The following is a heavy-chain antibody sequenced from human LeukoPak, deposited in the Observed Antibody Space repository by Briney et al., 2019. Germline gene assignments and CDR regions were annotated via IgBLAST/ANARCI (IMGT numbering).Heavy chain of an antibody. CDR2: ISAYNGNT. V-gene: IGHV1-18*01. D-gene: IGHD3-22*01. CDR1: GYTFTSYG. Sequence: GASVKVSFKASGYTFTSYGISWVRQAPGQGLEWMGWISAYNGNTNYAQKLQGRVTMTTDTSTSTAYMELRSLRSDDTAVYYCARDKALYYDSSGTGPFDYWGQGTLVTVSS. J-gene: IGHJ4*02. CDR3: ARDKALYYDSSGTGPFDY.